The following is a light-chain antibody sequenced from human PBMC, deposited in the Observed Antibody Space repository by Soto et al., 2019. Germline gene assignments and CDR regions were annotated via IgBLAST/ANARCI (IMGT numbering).Light chain of an antibody. Sequence: QSALTQPASVSGSPGQSITISCTGTSSDVGGYNYVSWYQQNRGKAPKLMIYEVSNRPSGVSNRFSGSKSGNMACLTISGLRAEDEADYYCSSYTINRTYVFGTGTKVTV. CDR3: SSYTINRTYV. V-gene: IGLV2-14*01. CDR2: EVS. J-gene: IGLJ1*01. CDR1: SSDVGGYNY.